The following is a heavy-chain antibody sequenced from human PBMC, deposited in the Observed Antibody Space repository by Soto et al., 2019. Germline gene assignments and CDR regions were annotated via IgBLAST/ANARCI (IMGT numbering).Heavy chain of an antibody. CDR2: IYYSGST. CDR3: ARVTKPNWGNWFDP. J-gene: IGHJ5*02. V-gene: IGHV4-59*12. Sequence: SETLSLTCTVSGGSISSYYWSWIRQPPGKGLEWIGYIYYSGSTNYNPSLKSRVTITVDTSKNQFSLKLSSVTAADTAVYYCARVTKPNWGNWFDPWGQGTLVTVSS. CDR1: GGSISSYY. D-gene: IGHD7-27*01.